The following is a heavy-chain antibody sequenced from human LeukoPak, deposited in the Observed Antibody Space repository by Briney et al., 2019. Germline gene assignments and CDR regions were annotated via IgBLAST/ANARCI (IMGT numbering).Heavy chain of an antibody. CDR3: ARDPHSTGWSWADP. Sequence: SVKVSCKASGGTFSKYAISWMRQAPGQGLEWMGGIIPIFGTANYAQKFRGRVTITADESTSTIYMELSSLRSEDTAVYYCARDPHSTGWSWADPWSQGTLVTVSS. D-gene: IGHD6-19*01. CDR1: GGTFSKYA. CDR2: IIPIFGTA. V-gene: IGHV1-69*13. J-gene: IGHJ5*02.